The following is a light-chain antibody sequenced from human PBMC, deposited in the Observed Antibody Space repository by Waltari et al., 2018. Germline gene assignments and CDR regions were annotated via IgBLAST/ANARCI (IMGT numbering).Light chain of an antibody. CDR2: WAS. CDR1: QSLFNRPVTTNC. V-gene: IGKV4-1*01. J-gene: IGKJ4*01. CDR3: QQYCSSPLT. Sequence: DIVLTQSPDSLAVSLGERATINCQSSQSLFNRPVTTNCLAWYQQKAGQPPKLLIYWASTREPGVPDQFSGSGSGTDFTLTISSLQAEDVAVYYCQQYCSSPLTFGGGTKVEIK.